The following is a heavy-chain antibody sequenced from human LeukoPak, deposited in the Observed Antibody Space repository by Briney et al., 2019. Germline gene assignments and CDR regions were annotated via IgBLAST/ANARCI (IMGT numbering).Heavy chain of an antibody. J-gene: IGHJ4*02. D-gene: IGHD6-13*01. CDR2: INHSGST. V-gene: IGHV4-34*01. Sequence: SETLSHTCAVYGESFSGYYWSWIRRPPGKGLEWIGEINHSGSTNYNPSLKSRVTISVDTSKNQFSLKLSSVTAADTAVYYCARGRGIAAAMPYYWGQGTLVTVSS. CDR3: ARGRGIAAAMPYY. CDR1: GESFSGYY.